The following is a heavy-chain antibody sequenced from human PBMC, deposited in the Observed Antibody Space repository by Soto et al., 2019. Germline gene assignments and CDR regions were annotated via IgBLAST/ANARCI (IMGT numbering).Heavy chain of an antibody. CDR1: GYTFTSYG. D-gene: IGHD4-17*01. CDR2: ISAYNGNT. Sequence: ASLKVSCKASGYTFTSYGTSWLRQAPGQGLEWMGWISAYNGNTNYAQKLQGRVTMTTDTSTSTAYMELRSLRSDDTAVYYCARDMLDYCGYGHHDHYYYAMDVWG. V-gene: IGHV1-18*01. J-gene: IGHJ6*02. CDR3: ARDMLDYCGYGHHDHYYYAMDV.